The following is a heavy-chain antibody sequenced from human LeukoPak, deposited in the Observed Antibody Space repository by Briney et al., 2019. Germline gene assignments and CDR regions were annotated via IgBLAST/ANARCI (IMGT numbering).Heavy chain of an antibody. CDR3: ARSAEKCNNGVCFTDYYMDI. D-gene: IGHD2-8*01. J-gene: IGHJ6*03. Sequence: ASVKVSCKASEYTLTAYYIHLVRQAPGQGLEWMAWINPNSGGTNVGQKFQGRVTMTRDTSTNAVYMELSSLGSGDTAVYYCARSAEKCNNGVCFTDYYMDIWGKGTTVTVSS. V-gene: IGHV1-2*02. CDR1: EYTLTAYY. CDR2: INPNSGGT.